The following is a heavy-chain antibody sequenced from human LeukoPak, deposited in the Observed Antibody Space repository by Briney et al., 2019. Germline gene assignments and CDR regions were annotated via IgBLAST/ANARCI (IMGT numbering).Heavy chain of an antibody. CDR2: ISAYNSNT. V-gene: IGHV1-18*01. CDR3: ARDGYFDS. J-gene: IGHJ4*02. Sequence: XXLEWVGWISAYNSNTKYAQKLQGRVTMTTDTSTSTAYMELRSLRFDDTAIYYCARDGYFDSWGQGTLVTVSS.